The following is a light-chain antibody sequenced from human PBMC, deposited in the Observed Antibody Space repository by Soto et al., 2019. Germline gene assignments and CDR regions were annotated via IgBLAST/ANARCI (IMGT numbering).Light chain of an antibody. CDR2: SNH. Sequence: QSVLTQPPSASGTPGQRVTISCSGSSSNIGSYTVVWYQQLPGTSPKLLIYSNHQRPSGVPDRFSGSRSGTSGSLAISGLRSEDEADYYCAAWDDRLSGLVFGRGTKLTVL. J-gene: IGLJ2*01. CDR3: AAWDDRLSGLV. V-gene: IGLV1-44*01. CDR1: SSNIGSYT.